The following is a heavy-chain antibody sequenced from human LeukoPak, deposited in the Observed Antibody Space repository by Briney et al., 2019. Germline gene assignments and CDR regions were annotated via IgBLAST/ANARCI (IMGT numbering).Heavy chain of an antibody. CDR1: GFTLKAYA. Sequence: GGSLRLSCVASGFTLKAYAMHWVRQAPGKRLEWVAFIMYDGSSKSIGDSVKGRFSISRDNPSNTLYLEMNSLRVEDTAVYYCAKGFRLNDFSFESRGQGTLVTVSS. CDR3: AKGFRLNDFSFES. J-gene: IGHJ4*02. V-gene: IGHV3-30*02. D-gene: IGHD2-21*02. CDR2: IMYDGSSK.